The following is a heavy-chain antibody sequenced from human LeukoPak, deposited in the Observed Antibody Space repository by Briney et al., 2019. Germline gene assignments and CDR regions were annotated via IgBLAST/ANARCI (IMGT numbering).Heavy chain of an antibody. D-gene: IGHD2-2*01. CDR1: GFTFSSYA. V-gene: IGHV3-30-3*02. CDR3: AKRIVVVPAAPSGAFDI. CDR2: ISYDGSNK. J-gene: IGHJ3*02. Sequence: GGSLRLSCAASGFTFSSYAMHWVRQAPGKGLEWVAVISYDGSNKYYADSVKGRFTISRDNSKNTLYLQMNSLRAEDTAVYYCAKRIVVVPAAPSGAFDIWGQGTMVTVSS.